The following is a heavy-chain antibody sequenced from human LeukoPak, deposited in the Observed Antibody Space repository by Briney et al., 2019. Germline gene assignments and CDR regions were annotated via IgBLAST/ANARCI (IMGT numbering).Heavy chain of an antibody. D-gene: IGHD3-22*01. V-gene: IGHV1-18*01. CDR2: ISAYNGNT. Sequence: ASVKVSCKASGYTFTSYGISWVRQAPGQGLEWMGWISAYNGNTNYAQKLQGRVTITTDTSTSTAYMELRSLRSDDTAVYYCGRVRLRPMIQDYWGQGTLVTVSS. CDR3: GRVRLRPMIQDY. CDR1: GYTFTSYG. J-gene: IGHJ4*02.